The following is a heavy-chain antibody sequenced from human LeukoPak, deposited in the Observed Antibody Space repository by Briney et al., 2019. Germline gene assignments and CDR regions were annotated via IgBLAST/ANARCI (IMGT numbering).Heavy chain of an antibody. CDR3: ARNRPHRVPAAIDY. Sequence: SETLSLTCTVSGGSISSYYWSWIRQPPGKGLEWIGYIYYSGSTNYNPSLKSRVTISVDTSKNQFSLTLSSVTAADTAVYYCARNRPHRVPAAIDYWGQGTLVTVSS. CDR1: GGSISSYY. CDR2: IYYSGST. D-gene: IGHD2-2*01. V-gene: IGHV4-59*01. J-gene: IGHJ4*02.